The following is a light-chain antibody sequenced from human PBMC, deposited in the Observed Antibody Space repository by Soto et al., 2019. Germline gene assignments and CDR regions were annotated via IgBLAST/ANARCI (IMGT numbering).Light chain of an antibody. CDR1: QSIRSNY. CDR2: GAS. V-gene: IGKV3-20*01. CDR3: QQYGSSPWT. J-gene: IGKJ1*01. Sequence: ETVLTQSPGTLSLSPGERATLSCRASQSIRSNYLAWYRQTPGQAPRLLIYGASKRASGIADRLSGSGSGTDFTIIISRLEPEDFALYYCQQYGSSPWTFGQGTKVEIK.